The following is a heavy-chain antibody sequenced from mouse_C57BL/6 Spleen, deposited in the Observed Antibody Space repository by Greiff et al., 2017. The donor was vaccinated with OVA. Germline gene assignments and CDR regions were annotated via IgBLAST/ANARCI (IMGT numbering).Heavy chain of an antibody. CDR3: ASTGYSAWFAY. V-gene: IGHV5-17*01. Sequence: EVQLQESGGGLVKPGGSLKLSCAASGFTFSDYGMHWVRQAPEKGLEWVAYISSGSSTIYYADTVKGRFTISRDNAKNTLFLQMTSLRSEDTAMYYCASTGYSAWFAYWGQRTLVTVSA. D-gene: IGHD2-3*01. J-gene: IGHJ3*01. CDR2: ISSGSSTI. CDR1: GFTFSDYG.